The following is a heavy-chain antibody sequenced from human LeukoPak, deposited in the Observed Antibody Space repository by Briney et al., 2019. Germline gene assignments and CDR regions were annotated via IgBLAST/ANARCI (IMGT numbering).Heavy chain of an antibody. Sequence: ASVKVSCKASGYTFTGYYMHWVRQAPGQGLEWMGWINPNSGGTNYAQKFQGRVTMTRDTSISTAYMELSRLRSDDTAVYFCARTRYNDVGSWFDLWGQGTLVIASS. J-gene: IGHJ5*02. V-gene: IGHV1-2*02. CDR3: ARTRYNDVGSWFDL. D-gene: IGHD1-14*01. CDR2: INPNSGGT. CDR1: GYTFTGYY.